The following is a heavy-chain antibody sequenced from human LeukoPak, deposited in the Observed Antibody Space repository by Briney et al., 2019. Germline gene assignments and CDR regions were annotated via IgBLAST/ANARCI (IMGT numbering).Heavy chain of an antibody. CDR1: GGSTSSGGYS. J-gene: IGHJ4*02. V-gene: IGHV4-30-2*01. Sequence: PSQTLSLTCDVSGGSTSSGGYSWSWIRQPPGKGLEWIGYIYHSGSTYYNPSLKSRVTISVDRSKNQFSLKLSSVTAADTAVYYCVYSSRYCINYWGQGTLVTVSS. CDR2: IYHSGST. D-gene: IGHD6-13*01. CDR3: VYSSRYCINY.